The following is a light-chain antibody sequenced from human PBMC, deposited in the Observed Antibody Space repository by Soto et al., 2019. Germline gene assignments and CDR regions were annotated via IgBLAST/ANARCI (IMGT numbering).Light chain of an antibody. Sequence: QSVLTQPASVSGSPGQSITISCTGTSTDVGAYNFVSWYHQYPGKAPKLMIYDVNYRPPGISYRFSGSKSGNTASLIISGLQTEDEADYYCSSYTTTSTVLFGGGTKLTVL. J-gene: IGLJ2*01. CDR2: DVN. CDR1: STDVGAYNF. V-gene: IGLV2-14*01. CDR3: SSYTTTSTVL.